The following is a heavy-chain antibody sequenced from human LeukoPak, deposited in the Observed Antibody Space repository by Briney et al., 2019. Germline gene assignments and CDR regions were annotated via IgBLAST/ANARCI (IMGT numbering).Heavy chain of an antibody. CDR3: ATLLGTAMVDY. D-gene: IGHD5-18*01. V-gene: IGHV1-24*01. Sequence: ASVKVSCKVSGHTLTELSMHWVRQAPGKGLEWMGGFDPEDGETIYAQKFQGRVTITADTSTDTAYMELSSLRSEDTAVYYCATLLGTAMVDYWGQGTLVTVSS. J-gene: IGHJ4*02. CDR1: GHTLTELS. CDR2: FDPEDGET.